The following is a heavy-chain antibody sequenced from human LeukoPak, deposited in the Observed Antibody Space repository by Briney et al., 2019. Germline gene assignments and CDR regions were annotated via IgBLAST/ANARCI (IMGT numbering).Heavy chain of an antibody. V-gene: IGHV4-34*01. J-gene: IGHJ4*02. Sequence: SETLSLTCAVYGGSFSGYYWSWIRQPPGKGLEWIGSIYYSGSTYYNPSLKSRVTISVDTSKNQFSLKLSSVTAADTAVYYCARRLRRGGEFDYWGQGTLVTVSS. CDR2: IYYSGST. D-gene: IGHD2-21*02. CDR1: GGSFSGYY. CDR3: ARRLRRGGEFDY.